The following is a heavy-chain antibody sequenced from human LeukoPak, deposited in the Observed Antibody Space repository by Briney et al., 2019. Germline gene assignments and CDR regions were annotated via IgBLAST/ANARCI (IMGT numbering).Heavy chain of an antibody. J-gene: IGHJ4*02. CDR1: GFTFTNYA. CDR3: AKDNVSYGSGSSFDY. CDR2: ISWNSGSI. V-gene: IGHV3-9*01. Sequence: PGGSLRLSCAASGFTFTNYAMHWVRQAPGKGLEWVSGISWNSGSIGYADSVKGRFTISRDNAKNSLYLQMNSLRAEDTALYYCAKDNVSYGSGSSFDYWGQGTLVTVSS. D-gene: IGHD3-10*01.